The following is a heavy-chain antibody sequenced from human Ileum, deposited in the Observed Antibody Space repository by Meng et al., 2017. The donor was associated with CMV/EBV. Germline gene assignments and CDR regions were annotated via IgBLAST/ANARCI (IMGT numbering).Heavy chain of an antibody. CDR2: ISGSGGST. D-gene: IGHD3/OR15-3a*01. Sequence: GESLKISCAASGFTFDDYGMSWVRQAPGKGLEWVSGISGSGGSTYYTDSVKGRFIISRDNSKNTLYLQMNSLRAEDTAVYYCAKDPTYMIFAVGIPTYFDYWGQGTLVTVSS. V-gene: IGHV3-23*01. CDR3: AKDPTYMIFAVGIPTYFDY. CDR1: GFTFDDYG. J-gene: IGHJ4*02.